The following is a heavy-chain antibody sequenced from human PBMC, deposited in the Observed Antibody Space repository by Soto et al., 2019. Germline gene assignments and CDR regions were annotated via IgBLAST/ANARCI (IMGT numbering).Heavy chain of an antibody. CDR3: ARDDAYDSSGSTKRNDAFDI. CDR2: ISGSGSTI. CDR1: GFTFSSYE. D-gene: IGHD3-22*01. J-gene: IGHJ3*02. Sequence: GGSLRLSCAASGFTFSSYEMNWVRQAPGKGLEWVSYISGSGSTIYYADSVKGRFTISRDNAKNSLYLQMNSLRAEDTAVYYCARDDAYDSSGSTKRNDAFDIWGQGTMVTVSS. V-gene: IGHV3-48*03.